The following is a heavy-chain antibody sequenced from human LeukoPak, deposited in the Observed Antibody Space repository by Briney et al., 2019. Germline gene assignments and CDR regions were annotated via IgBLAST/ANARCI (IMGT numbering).Heavy chain of an antibody. CDR3: ARARPDYDFWSGYFGWFDP. D-gene: IGHD3-3*01. Sequence: PSETLSLTCTVSGGSISSSSSYWGWIRQPPGEGLEWIATIYYSGSTYYHPSLKSRVTISVDTSKNQFSLKQSSVTAADTAVYYCARARPDYDFWSGYFGWFDPWGQGTLVTVSS. J-gene: IGHJ5*02. V-gene: IGHV4-39*01. CDR2: IYYSGST. CDR1: GGSISSSSSY.